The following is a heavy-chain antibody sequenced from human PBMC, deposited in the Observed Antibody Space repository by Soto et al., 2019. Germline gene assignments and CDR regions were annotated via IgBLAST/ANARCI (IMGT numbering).Heavy chain of an antibody. CDR1: GFTFSSYG. CDR2: IWYDGSNK. CDR3: ARMWPQDYFDC. J-gene: IGHJ4*02. V-gene: IGHV3-33*01. D-gene: IGHD2-21*01. Sequence: QVQLVESGGGVVQPGRSLRLSCAASGFTFSSYGMHWVRQAPGKGLEWVAVIWYDGSNKYYADSVKGRFTISRDNSKNTLYLQMNSLRAEDTAVYYCARMWPQDYFDCWGQGTLVTVSS.